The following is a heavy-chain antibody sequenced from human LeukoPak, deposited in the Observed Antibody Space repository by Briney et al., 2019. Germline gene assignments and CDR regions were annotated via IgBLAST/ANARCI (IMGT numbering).Heavy chain of an antibody. Sequence: GGSLRLSCAVSGFTIRIYGMHWVRQAPGKGLEWVAMISHDGGAKYYGDSVKGRLTISRDDSKNTLYLQMNSLSTEDTALYYCAKDWGSSDWYNYFDPRGQGTLVTVSS. CDR1: GFTIRIYG. J-gene: IGHJ5*02. CDR2: ISHDGGAK. CDR3: AKDWGSSDWYNYFDP. V-gene: IGHV3-30*18. D-gene: IGHD6-19*01.